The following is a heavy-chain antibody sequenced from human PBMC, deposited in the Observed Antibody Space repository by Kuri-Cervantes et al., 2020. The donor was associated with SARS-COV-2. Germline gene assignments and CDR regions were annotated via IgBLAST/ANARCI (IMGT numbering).Heavy chain of an antibody. V-gene: IGHV3-21*01. CDR2: ISSSSSYI. CDR3: ARASHSYGYFYDY. CDR1: GFTFSSYG. J-gene: IGHJ4*02. Sequence: GESLKISCAASGFTFSSYGMNWVRQAPGKGLEWVSSISSSSSYIYYADSVKGRFTISRDNAKNSLYLQMNSLRAEDTAVYYCARASHSYGYFYDYWGQGTLVTVSS. D-gene: IGHD5-18*01.